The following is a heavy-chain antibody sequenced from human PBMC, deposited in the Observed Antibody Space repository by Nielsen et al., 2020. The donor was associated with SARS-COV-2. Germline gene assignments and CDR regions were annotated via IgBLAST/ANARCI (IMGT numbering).Heavy chain of an antibody. CDR2: IGTAGDT. CDR1: GFTFSSYD. D-gene: IGHD7-27*01. J-gene: IGHJ3*02. CDR3: ARETGDDAFDI. V-gene: IGHV3-13*01. Sequence: GESLKISCAASGFTFSSYDMHWVRQATGKGLEWVSAIGTAGDTYYPGSVKGRFTISRENAKNSLYLQMNSLRAGDTAVYYCARETGDDAFDIWGQGTMVTVSS.